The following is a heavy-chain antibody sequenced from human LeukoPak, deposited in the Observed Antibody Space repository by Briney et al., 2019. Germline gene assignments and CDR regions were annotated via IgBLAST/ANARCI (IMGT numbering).Heavy chain of an antibody. V-gene: IGHV1-8*01. CDR1: GYTFTSYD. CDR2: MNPNSGNT. Sequence: ASVKVSCKASGYTFTSYDINWVRQATGQGLEWMGWMNPNSGNTGYAQKFQGRVTMTRNTSISTAYMELSSLRSEDTAVYYCARLIGSSWHGYYYYYYGMDVWGQGTTVTASS. CDR3: ARLIGSSWHGYYYYYYGMDV. D-gene: IGHD6-13*01. J-gene: IGHJ6*02.